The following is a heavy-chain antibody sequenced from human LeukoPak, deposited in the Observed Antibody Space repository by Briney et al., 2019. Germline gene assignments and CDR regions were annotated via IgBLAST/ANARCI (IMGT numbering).Heavy chain of an antibody. V-gene: IGHV3-33*06. Sequence: GRSLRLSCAASGFTFSSYGMHWVRQAPGKGLEWVAVIWYDGSNKYYADSVKGRFTISRDNSKNTLYLQMNSLRAEDTAVYYCAKDGFAMVRGVTAEYYFDYWGQGTLVTVSS. CDR2: IWYDGSNK. D-gene: IGHD3-10*01. CDR3: AKDGFAMVRGVTAEYYFDY. J-gene: IGHJ4*02. CDR1: GFTFSSYG.